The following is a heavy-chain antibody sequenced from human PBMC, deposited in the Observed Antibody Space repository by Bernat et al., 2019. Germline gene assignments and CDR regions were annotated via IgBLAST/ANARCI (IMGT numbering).Heavy chain of an antibody. D-gene: IGHD3-3*01. CDR2: IKSKTDGGTT. CDR3: TTAQFLEWRQNFDY. V-gene: IGHV3-15*01. Sequence: EVQLVESGGGLVKPGGSLRLSCAASGFTFSNAWMSWVRQAPGKGLEWVGRIKSKTDGGTTDYAAPVKGRFTISRDDSKNTLYLQMNSLKTEDTAVYYCTTAQFLEWRQNFDYWGQGTLVTVSS. J-gene: IGHJ4*02. CDR1: GFTFSNAW.